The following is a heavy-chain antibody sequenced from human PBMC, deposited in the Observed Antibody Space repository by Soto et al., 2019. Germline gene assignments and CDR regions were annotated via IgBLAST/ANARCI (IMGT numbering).Heavy chain of an antibody. CDR1: GFTFSSYA. Sequence: GGSLRLSCAASGFTFSSYAMSWVRQAPGKGLEWVSAISGSGGSTYYADSVKGRFTISRDNSKNTLYLQMDSLRAEDTAVYYCAKDPLVRSGHDYVRWFDPRGQGTLVTVSS. V-gene: IGHV3-23*01. D-gene: IGHD5-12*01. CDR3: AKDPLVRSGHDYVRWFDP. CDR2: ISGSGGST. J-gene: IGHJ5*02.